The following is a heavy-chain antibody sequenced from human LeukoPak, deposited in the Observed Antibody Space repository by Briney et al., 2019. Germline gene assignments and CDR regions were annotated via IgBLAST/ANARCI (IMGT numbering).Heavy chain of an antibody. CDR3: ARRAFTSTSCPLDY. D-gene: IGHD2-2*01. J-gene: IGHJ4*02. Sequence: GGSLRLSCAASGFTFDDYAMHWVRQAPGKGLEWASGISWNSGSIGYADSVKGRFTISRDNAKNSLYLQMNSLRAEDTAVYYCARRAFTSTSCPLDYWGQGTLVTVSS. CDR1: GFTFDDYA. CDR2: ISWNSGSI. V-gene: IGHV3-9*01.